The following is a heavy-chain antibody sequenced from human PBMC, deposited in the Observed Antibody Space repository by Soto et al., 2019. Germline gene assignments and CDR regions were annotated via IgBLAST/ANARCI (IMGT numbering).Heavy chain of an antibody. J-gene: IGHJ4*02. CDR3: ARRRGPPYYFDY. CDR1: GGSISSSNW. Sequence: SETLSLTCAGSGGSISSSNWWSWVRQPPGKGLEWIGEIYHSGSTNYNPSLKSRVTISVDKSKNQFSLKLSSVTAADTAVYYCARRRGPPYYFDYWGQGTLVTSPQ. V-gene: IGHV4-4*02. CDR2: IYHSGST.